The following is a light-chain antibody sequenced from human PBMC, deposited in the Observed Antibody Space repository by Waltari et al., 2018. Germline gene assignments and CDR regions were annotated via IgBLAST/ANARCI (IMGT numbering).Light chain of an antibody. J-gene: IGLJ1*01. Sequence: SYVLTQPPSVSVAPGETARITCGGNNIESKSVHGYRQEPGQAPVVVISYDNDRAAGIPERFSGSNSGNTATLTISRVEAGDEADYYCQVWDANTDPGVFGTGTEVTVL. CDR3: QVWDANTDPGV. V-gene: IGLV3-21*01. CDR2: YDN. CDR1: NIESKS.